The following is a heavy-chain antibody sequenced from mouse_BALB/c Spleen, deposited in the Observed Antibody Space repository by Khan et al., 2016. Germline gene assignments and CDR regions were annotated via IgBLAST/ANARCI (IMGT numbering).Heavy chain of an antibody. CDR2: NDPANGNS. CDR3: AGRGPIYYYGSRYGY. CDR1: GFNIKDTY. J-gene: IGHJ2*01. Sequence: EVQLQESGAELVKPGASVKLSCTASGFNIKDTYMHWVKQRPEQGLEWIGRNDPANGNSKYDPKFQGKATIIVDQSSTTAYLQLSSLTSEDTAVXYCAGRGPIYYYGSRYGYWGQATTLTVSS. V-gene: IGHV14-3*02. D-gene: IGHD1-1*01.